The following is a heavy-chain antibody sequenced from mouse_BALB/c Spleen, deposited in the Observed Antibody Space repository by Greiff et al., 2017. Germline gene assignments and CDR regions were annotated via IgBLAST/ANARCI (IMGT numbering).Heavy chain of an antibody. Sequence: EVHLVESGGGLVKPGGSLKLSCAASGFAFSSYDMSWVRQTPEKRLEWVAYISSGGGSTYYPDTVKGRFTISRDNAKNTLYLQMSSLKSEDTAMYYCARHGHPYDYFDYWGQGTTLTVSS. V-gene: IGHV5-12-1*01. CDR3: ARHGHPYDYFDY. CDR2: ISSGGGST. CDR1: GFAFSSYD. D-gene: IGHD6-5*01. J-gene: IGHJ2*01.